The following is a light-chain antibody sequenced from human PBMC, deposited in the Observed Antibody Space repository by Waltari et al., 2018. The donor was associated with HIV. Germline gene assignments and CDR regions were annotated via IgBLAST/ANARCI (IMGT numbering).Light chain of an antibody. V-gene: IGLV3-21*04. J-gene: IGLJ3*02. CDR1: RIATKS. CDR2: YDS. Sequence: YVLTQPPSVSVAPGRTATISCGGTRIATKSVHWYQQKSGPAPLLVIFYDSDRPSGIPERFSGSNSGSAATLTINRVEAGDEADYFCQVWDETRNHVVFGGGTKLIAL. CDR3: QVWDETRNHVV.